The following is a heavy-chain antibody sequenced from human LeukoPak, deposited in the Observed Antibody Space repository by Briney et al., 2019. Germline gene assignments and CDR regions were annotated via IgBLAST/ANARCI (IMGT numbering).Heavy chain of an antibody. CDR2: ISWDGGST. J-gene: IGHJ4*02. V-gene: IGHV3-43D*03. Sequence: GGSLRLSCAASGFTFDDYAMHWVRQAPGKGLEWVSLISWDGGSTYYADSVKGRFTISRDNSKNSLYLQMNSLRAEDTALYYCAKDCSSYYDSSGYDYWGQGTLVTVSS. CDR1: GFTFDDYA. D-gene: IGHD3-22*01. CDR3: AKDCSSYYDSSGYDY.